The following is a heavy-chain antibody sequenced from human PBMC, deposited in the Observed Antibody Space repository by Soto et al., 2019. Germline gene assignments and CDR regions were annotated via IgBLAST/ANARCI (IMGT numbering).Heavy chain of an antibody. CDR3: AVGYSDYDFAVAGGYYYGMDV. CDR1: EFTFTSSA. Sequence: ASVKVSCKASEFTFTSSAVQWVRQARGQRLEWIGWIVVGSGNTNYAQKFQERVTITRDMSKSTAYMELSSLRSEDTAVYYCAVGYSDYDFAVAGGYYYGMDVWGQGTTVTVSS. V-gene: IGHV1-58*01. CDR2: IVVGSGNT. J-gene: IGHJ6*02. D-gene: IGHD5-12*01.